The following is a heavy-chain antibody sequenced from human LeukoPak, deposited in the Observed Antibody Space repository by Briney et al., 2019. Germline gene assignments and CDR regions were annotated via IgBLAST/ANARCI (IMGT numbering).Heavy chain of an antibody. Sequence: GGFLRLSCAASGNYWMHWVRQAPGKGLVWVSHINSDGSWTSYADSVKGRFTISKDNAKNTVYLQMNSLRAEDTAVYYCVSFYEAYWGRGTLVTVSS. CDR3: VSFYEAY. V-gene: IGHV3-74*01. D-gene: IGHD2/OR15-2a*01. CDR1: GNYW. J-gene: IGHJ4*02. CDR2: INSDGSWT.